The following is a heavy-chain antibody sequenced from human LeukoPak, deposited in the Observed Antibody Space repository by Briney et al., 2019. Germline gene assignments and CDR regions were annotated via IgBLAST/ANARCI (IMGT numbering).Heavy chain of an antibody. CDR1: GFTFYTYS. CDR3: ARDRIIYGNYGDAFDI. D-gene: IGHD4-11*01. Sequence: GGSLRLSCAASGFTFYTYSMNWVRQAPGKGLEWVSSISSSSNYIYYADSVKGRFTISRNNAKNSLYLQMNSLRAEDTAVYYCARDRIIYGNYGDAFDIWGQGTMVTVSS. V-gene: IGHV3-21*01. CDR2: ISSSSNYI. J-gene: IGHJ3*02.